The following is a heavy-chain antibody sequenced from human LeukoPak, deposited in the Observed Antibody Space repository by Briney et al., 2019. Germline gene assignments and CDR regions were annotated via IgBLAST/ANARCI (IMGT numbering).Heavy chain of an antibody. Sequence: ASVKVSCKASGYTFTSYDINWVRQATGQGLEWMGWMNPNSGNTGYAQKFQGRVTITRNTSISTAYMELSSLRSEDTAVYYCATDRWTCSGGSCGYYGMDVWGQGTTVTVSS. CDR1: GYTFTSYD. V-gene: IGHV1-8*03. CDR3: ATDRWTCSGGSCGYYGMDV. J-gene: IGHJ6*02. CDR2: MNPNSGNT. D-gene: IGHD2-15*01.